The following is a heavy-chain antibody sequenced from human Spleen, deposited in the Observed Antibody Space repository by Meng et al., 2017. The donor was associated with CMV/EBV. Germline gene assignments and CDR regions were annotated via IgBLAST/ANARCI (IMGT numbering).Heavy chain of an antibody. CDR2: IHYSGST. Sequence: SETLSLTCTVSGGSIRSYYWSWIRQPPGKGLEWIGYIHYSGSTNYNPSLKSRVTISVDTSKNQFSLKLSSVTAADTAVYYCARCGAAAGDFDYWGQGTLVTVSS. V-gene: IGHV4-59*01. CDR3: ARCGAAAGDFDY. J-gene: IGHJ4*02. CDR1: GGSIRSYY. D-gene: IGHD1-14*01.